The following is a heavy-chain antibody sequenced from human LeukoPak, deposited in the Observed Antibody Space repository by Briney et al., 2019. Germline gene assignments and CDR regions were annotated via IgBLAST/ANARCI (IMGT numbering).Heavy chain of an antibody. V-gene: IGHV3-30*02. CDR2: IRYDGGNK. J-gene: IGHJ3*02. D-gene: IGHD3-9*01. CDR3: AKGPNYDILTGWRKTYNAFDI. CDR1: GFTFSTYG. Sequence: GGSLRLSCTASGFTFSTYGMHWVRQAPGKGLEWVAFIRYDGGNKYYADSVKGRFTISRDNSKNTLFLQVNSLRAEDTAVYYCAKGPNYDILTGWRKTYNAFDIWGHGTMVTVSS.